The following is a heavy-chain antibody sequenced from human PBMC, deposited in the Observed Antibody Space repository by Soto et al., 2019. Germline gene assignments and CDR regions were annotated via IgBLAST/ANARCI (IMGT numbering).Heavy chain of an antibody. Sequence: ASVKVSCKASGYTFTSYAMHWVRQAPGQRLEWMGWINAGNGNTKYSQKFQGRVTITRDTSASTAYMELSSLRSEDPAVYYCARDGTAAAGTHDYWGQGTLVTVSS. CDR1: GYTFTSYA. J-gene: IGHJ4*02. CDR2: INAGNGNT. V-gene: IGHV1-3*01. D-gene: IGHD6-13*01. CDR3: ARDGTAAAGTHDY.